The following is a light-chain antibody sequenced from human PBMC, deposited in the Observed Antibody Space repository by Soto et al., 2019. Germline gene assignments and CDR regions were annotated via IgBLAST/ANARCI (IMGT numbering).Light chain of an antibody. Sequence: QSALTQPASVSGSPGQSITISCTGTSSDVGSYSLVSWYQQHPGKAPKLMISEGNKRPSGISNRFSGSKSGNTASLTISGLQAEDEADYYCCSFATSGTWVFGGGTKLTVL. V-gene: IGLV2-23*01. CDR1: SSDVGSYSL. CDR3: CSFATSGTWV. J-gene: IGLJ3*02. CDR2: EGN.